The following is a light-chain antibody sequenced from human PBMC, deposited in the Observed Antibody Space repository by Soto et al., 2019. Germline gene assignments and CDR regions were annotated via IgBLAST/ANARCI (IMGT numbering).Light chain of an antibody. CDR2: DAS. CDR1: QSITIW. J-gene: IGKJ5*01. Sequence: DIQMTQSPSTLSASAGDRVTITCRASQSITIWLAWYQQKPGKAPKLLIYDASTLASGVPSRFSGSGSETTFTLTIRHLEHDDFATYYRQQFHSFPITFGQGTLLEIK. CDR3: QQFHSFPIT. V-gene: IGKV1-5*01.